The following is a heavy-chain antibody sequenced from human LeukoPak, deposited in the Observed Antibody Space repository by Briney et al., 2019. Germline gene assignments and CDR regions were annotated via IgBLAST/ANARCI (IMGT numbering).Heavy chain of an antibody. Sequence: TGGSLRLSCAASGFTFSSYAMSWVRQVPGEGLEWVSAISGSGGSTYYADSVKGRFTISRDNSKNTLYLQMNSLRAEDTAVYYCAKSVVVVAAIDYWGQGTLVTVSS. D-gene: IGHD2-15*01. J-gene: IGHJ4*02. CDR3: AKSVVVVAAIDY. CDR1: GFTFSSYA. CDR2: ISGSGGST. V-gene: IGHV3-23*01.